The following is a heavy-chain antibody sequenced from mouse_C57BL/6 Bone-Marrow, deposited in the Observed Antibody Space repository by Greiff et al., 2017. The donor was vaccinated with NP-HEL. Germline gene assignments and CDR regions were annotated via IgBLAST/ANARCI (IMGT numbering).Heavy chain of an antibody. V-gene: IGHV14-3*01. Sequence: VQLQQSVAELVRPGASVKLSCTASGFNIKNTYMHWVKQRPEQGLEWIGRITPANGNTTYAPKFQGKATITADTSSNTAYLQLSSLTSEDTAIYYCARDYYGSSYDFDYWGQGTTLTVSS. D-gene: IGHD1-1*01. CDR2: ITPANGNT. J-gene: IGHJ2*01. CDR1: GFNIKNTY. CDR3: ARDYYGSSYDFDY.